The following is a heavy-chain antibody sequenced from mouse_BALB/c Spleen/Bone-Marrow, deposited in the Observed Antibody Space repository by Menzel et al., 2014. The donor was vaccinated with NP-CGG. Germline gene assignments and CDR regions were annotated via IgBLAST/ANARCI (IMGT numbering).Heavy chain of an antibody. V-gene: IGHV2-2*02. CDR3: ARNQGNYVSWFAY. J-gene: IGHJ3*01. CDR2: IWSGGST. Sequence: QVQLKQSGPGLVQSSQRLSITCTVSGFSLTSYGLHWVRQSPGKGLEWLGVIWSGGSTDYNAAFISRLSISKDNSKSXVFFKMNSLQANDTAIYYCARNQGNYVSWFAYWGQGTLVTVSA. CDR1: GFSLTSYG. D-gene: IGHD2-1*01.